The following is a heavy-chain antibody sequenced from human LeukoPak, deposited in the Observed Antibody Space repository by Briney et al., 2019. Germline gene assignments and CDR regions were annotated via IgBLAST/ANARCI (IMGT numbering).Heavy chain of an antibody. Sequence: SETLSLTCTVSGGSISSYYWSWIRQPPGNGLEWIGYIYYSGSTNYNPSLKSRVTISVDTSKNQFSLKLSSVTAADTAVYYCARGGITMVRGIINWGQGTLVTVSP. CDR1: GGSISSYY. CDR2: IYYSGST. J-gene: IGHJ4*02. D-gene: IGHD3-10*01. CDR3: ARGGITMVRGIIN. V-gene: IGHV4-59*01.